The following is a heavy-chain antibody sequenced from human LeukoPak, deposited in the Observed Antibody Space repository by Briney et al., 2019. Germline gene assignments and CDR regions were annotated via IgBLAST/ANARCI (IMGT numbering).Heavy chain of an antibody. CDR3: ARVQRGIAVGRLQFDP. D-gene: IGHD6-19*01. CDR1: GGSISSSSYY. CDR2: IYYSGST. Sequence: PSETLSLTCTVSGGSISSSSYYWGWLRQPPGKGLEWIASIYYSGSTYYNPSLKSRVTISVDTSKNQFSLKLSSVTAADTAVYYCARVQRGIAVGRLQFDPWGQGTLVTVSS. V-gene: IGHV4-39*07. J-gene: IGHJ5*02.